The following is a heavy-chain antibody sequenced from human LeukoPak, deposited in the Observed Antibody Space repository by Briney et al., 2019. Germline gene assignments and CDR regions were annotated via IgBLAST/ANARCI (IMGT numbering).Heavy chain of an antibody. J-gene: IGHJ4*02. V-gene: IGHV1-2*04. CDR1: GSPFTGYY. CDR2: INPNSGGT. D-gene: IGHD6-19*01. Sequence: GPSVKVSCKASGSPFTGYYMHWVRQAPGQGLEWMGWINPNSGGTNYAQKFQGWVTMTRDTSISTAYMELSRLRSDDTAVYYCARAGGAVAGKDYWRQGTLVTVSS. CDR3: ARAGGAVAGKDY.